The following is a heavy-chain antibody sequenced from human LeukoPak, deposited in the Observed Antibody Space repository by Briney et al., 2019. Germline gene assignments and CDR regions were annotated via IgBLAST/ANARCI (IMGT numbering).Heavy chain of an antibody. CDR2: ISYDGSNK. J-gene: IGHJ4*02. CDR1: GFTFSSYA. V-gene: IGHV3-30-3*01. Sequence: GGSLRLSCAASGFTFSSYAMHWVRQAPGKGLEWVAVISYDGSNKYYADSVKGRFTISRDNSKNTLYLQMNSLRSEDTAVYYCATGEGFFDYWGQGTLVTVSS. CDR3: ATGEGFFDY.